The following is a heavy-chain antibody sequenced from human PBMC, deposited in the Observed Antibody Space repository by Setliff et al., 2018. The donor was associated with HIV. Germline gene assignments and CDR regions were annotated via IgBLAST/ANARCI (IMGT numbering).Heavy chain of an antibody. V-gene: IGHV4-4*02. CDR1: GGSISTRDW. D-gene: IGHD3-10*02. Sequence: SETLSLTCAVSGGSISTRDWWSWIRQPPGKGLEWIGEVYHTGLTNYNPSLKSRAIMSRDTSKNQFSLKLSSVTAADTAVYYCARPLSTSYYFWGDAFGIWGLGTVVTVSS. CDR2: VYHTGLT. J-gene: IGHJ3*02. CDR3: ARPLSTSYYFWGDAFGI.